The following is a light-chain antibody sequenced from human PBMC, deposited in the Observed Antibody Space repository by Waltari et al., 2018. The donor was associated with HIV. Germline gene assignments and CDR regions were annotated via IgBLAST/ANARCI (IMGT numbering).Light chain of an antibody. V-gene: IGLV2-23*02. Sequence: QSALTQPASVSGSPGQSSTLSCTGPSSDVGGYNYVSWYQQHPGKAPKLMIYDVSKRPSGVSNRFSGSKSGNTASLTISGLQAEDEADYYCCSYAGSSTYVFGTGTKVTVL. J-gene: IGLJ1*01. CDR2: DVS. CDR3: CSYAGSSTYV. CDR1: SSDVGGYNY.